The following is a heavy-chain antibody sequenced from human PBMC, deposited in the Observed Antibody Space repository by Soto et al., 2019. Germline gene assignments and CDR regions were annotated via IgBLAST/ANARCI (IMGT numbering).Heavy chain of an antibody. D-gene: IGHD2-2*01. V-gene: IGHV4-30-2*01. Sequence: SDTLSLTCAIPGYSITSVGYSWSWIRQPPGTGLEWIGYIYHSGSTYYNPSLKSRVTISVDRSKNQFSLKLSSVTAADTAVYYCARVPDRWGQGTLVT. CDR2: IYHSGST. CDR3: ARVPDR. J-gene: IGHJ5*02. CDR1: GYSITSVGYS.